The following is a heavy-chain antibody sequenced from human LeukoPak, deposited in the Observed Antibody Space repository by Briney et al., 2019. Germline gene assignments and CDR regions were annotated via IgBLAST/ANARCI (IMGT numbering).Heavy chain of an antibody. CDR1: GFTFSSYW. Sequence: GGSLRLSCAASGFTFSSYWMSWVRQAPGKGLEWVANIKQDGSEKYYVDSVKGRFTISRDNAKNSLYLQMNSLRAEDTAVYYCARHRDGIFGVVSIRYMDVWGKGTTVTVSS. CDR3: ARHRDGIFGVVSIRYMDV. CDR2: IKQDGSEK. J-gene: IGHJ6*03. D-gene: IGHD3-3*01. V-gene: IGHV3-7*01.